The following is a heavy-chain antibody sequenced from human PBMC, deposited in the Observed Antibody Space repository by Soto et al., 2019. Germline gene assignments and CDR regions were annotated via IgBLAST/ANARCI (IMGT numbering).Heavy chain of an antibody. V-gene: IGHV2-5*01. D-gene: IGHD2-21*02. Sequence: QITLKESGPMLVKPTQTLTLTCTISGFSLSTSGVGVGWIRQPPGNALEWLALIYWNDEKRYRPSLRNRLTITKDNSKNQVVLTMTDMDPVDTATYYCAHRPTPLTDGGGWFDPWGQGTLVTVSS. CDR3: AHRPTPLTDGGGWFDP. CDR1: GFSLSTSGVG. J-gene: IGHJ5*02. CDR2: IYWNDEK.